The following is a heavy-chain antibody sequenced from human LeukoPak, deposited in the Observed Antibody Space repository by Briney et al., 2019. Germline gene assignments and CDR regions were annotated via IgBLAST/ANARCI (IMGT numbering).Heavy chain of an antibody. CDR3: ATLISGWSLY. J-gene: IGHJ4*02. V-gene: IGHV3-48*01. CDR2: ISSDNVTR. D-gene: IGHD6-19*01. Sequence: PGGSLRFSCATSGFTFSSHSMSWVRQAPGKGLEWISFISSDNVTRYYADSVKGRFTISRDNAKRSLYLQMNNLRAEDTAVYYCATLISGWSLYWGQGTLVTVSS. CDR1: GFTFSSHS.